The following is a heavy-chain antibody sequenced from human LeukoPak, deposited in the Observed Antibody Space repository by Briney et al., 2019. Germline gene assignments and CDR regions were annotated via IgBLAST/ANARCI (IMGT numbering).Heavy chain of an antibody. CDR3: ARSPVPSAMPNAFDI. CDR2: IYYSGST. Sequence: SETLSLTCTVSGGSISSYYWSWIRQPPGKGLEWIGYIYYSGSTNYNPSLKSRVTISVDTSKNQFSLKLSSVTAADTAVYYCARSPVPSAMPNAFDIWGQGTMVTVSS. CDR1: GGSISSYY. D-gene: IGHD2-2*01. J-gene: IGHJ3*02. V-gene: IGHV4-59*01.